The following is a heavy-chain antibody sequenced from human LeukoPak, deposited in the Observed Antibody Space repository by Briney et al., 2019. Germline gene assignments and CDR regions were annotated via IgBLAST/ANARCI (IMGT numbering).Heavy chain of an antibody. Sequence: SETLSLTCTVSGGSISSGSYYWSWIRQPAGKGLEWIGRIYTSGSTNYNPSLKSRVTISVDTSKNQFSLELSSVTAADTAVYYCAGSIAAAGTEVYYYYYYMDVWGKGTTVTISS. V-gene: IGHV4-61*02. CDR1: GGSISSGSYY. J-gene: IGHJ6*03. D-gene: IGHD6-13*01. CDR3: AGSIAAAGTEVYYYYYYMDV. CDR2: IYTSGST.